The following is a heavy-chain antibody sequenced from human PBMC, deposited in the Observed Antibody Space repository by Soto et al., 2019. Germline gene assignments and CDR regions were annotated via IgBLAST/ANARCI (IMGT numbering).Heavy chain of an antibody. J-gene: IGHJ6*03. Sequence: EVQLLESGGDLVQPGGSLRLSCPASGFTFSRYAMSWVRQTPGEGLEWVSGISGSGDSTYYADSVKGRFTISRDNSKTTLYRQMSSLRAEDTALYYCAEESTRYYFMDVWGKGTTVTVSS. CDR2: ISGSGDST. CDR3: AEESTRYYFMDV. D-gene: IGHD4-17*01. CDR1: GFTFSRYA. V-gene: IGHV3-23*01.